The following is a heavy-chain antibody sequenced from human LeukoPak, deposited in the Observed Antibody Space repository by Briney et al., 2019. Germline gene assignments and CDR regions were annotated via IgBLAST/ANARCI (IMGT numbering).Heavy chain of an antibody. CDR2: ISYHGTSK. CDR1: EFMLTNYA. D-gene: IGHD1-1*01. V-gene: IGHV3-30-3*01. CDR3: ARAGPNDHRFDY. J-gene: IGHJ4*02. Sequence: PGGSLRLSCAASEFMLTNYAMHWVRQAPGKGLEWVAVISYHGTSKYYADSVKGRFTISRDISRNTLYLQMDSLRVEDTAVYYCARAGPNDHRFDYWGQGTLVTVSS.